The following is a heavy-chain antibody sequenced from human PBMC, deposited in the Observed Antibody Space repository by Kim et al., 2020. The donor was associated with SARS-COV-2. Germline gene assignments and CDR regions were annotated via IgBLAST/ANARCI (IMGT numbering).Heavy chain of an antibody. J-gene: IGHJ4*02. D-gene: IGHD3-9*01. V-gene: IGHV3-30*02. Sequence: VQGRFTISGDNSKNTLYLQMNSLRAEDTAVYYCAKGTYYDILTGYFGLDYWGQGTLVTVSS. CDR3: AKGTYYDILTGYFGLDY.